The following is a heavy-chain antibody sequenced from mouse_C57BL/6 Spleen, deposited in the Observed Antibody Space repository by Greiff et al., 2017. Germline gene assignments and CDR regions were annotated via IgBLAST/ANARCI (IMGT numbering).Heavy chain of an antibody. J-gene: IGHJ4*01. CDR1: GYTFTSYW. Sequence: QVQLQQPGAELVKPGASVKVSCKASGYTFTSYWMHWVKQRPGQGLEWIGRIHPSDSDTNYNQKFKGKATLTVDKSYSTAYMQLSSRTSEDSAVYYCAIRWAAQANGAMDYWGQGTSVTVSS. V-gene: IGHV1-74*01. D-gene: IGHD3-2*02. CDR3: AIRWAAQANGAMDY. CDR2: IHPSDSDT.